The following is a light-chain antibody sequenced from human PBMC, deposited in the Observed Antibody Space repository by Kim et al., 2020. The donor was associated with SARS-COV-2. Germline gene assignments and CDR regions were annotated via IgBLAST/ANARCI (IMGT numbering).Light chain of an antibody. CDR2: GRN. CDR3: NSRDISGTFVS. Sequence: SSELTQDPAVSVALGQTVRITCQGDSLRSYYASWFQQKPGQAPILIMFGRNQRTSGISDRFSGFMSGDTASLTITGAQAEDEADYYCNSRDISGTFVSFGGGTQLTVL. J-gene: IGLJ2*01. CDR1: SLRSYY. V-gene: IGLV3-19*01.